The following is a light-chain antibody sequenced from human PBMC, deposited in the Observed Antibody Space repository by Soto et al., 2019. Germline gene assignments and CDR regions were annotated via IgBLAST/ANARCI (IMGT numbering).Light chain of an antibody. CDR2: DAS. CDR3: QQRSNWLPDT. V-gene: IGKV3-11*01. J-gene: IGKJ2*01. CDR1: QSVSSY. Sequence: EIVLTQSPATLSLSPGERATLSCRASQSVSSYLAWYQQKPGQAPRLLIYDASNRATGIPARFSGSGSGTDVALTISSLEPEDFAVYYCQQRSNWLPDTFGQGTKLEIK.